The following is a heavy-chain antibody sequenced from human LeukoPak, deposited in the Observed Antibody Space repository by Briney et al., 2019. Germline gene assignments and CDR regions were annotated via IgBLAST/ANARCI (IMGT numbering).Heavy chain of an antibody. V-gene: IGHV4-39*07. D-gene: IGHD4-17*01. CDR3: ARSATVTTGYFDY. Sequence: KPSETLSLTCSVSGGSISSSGQYWSWIRQSPEKGLDWIGSIYSNGNTYYNPSVKSRVTISVDTSKNQFSLKLTSVTAAETAVYYCARSATVTTGYFDYWGQGALVTVSS. CDR2: IYSNGNT. CDR1: GGSISSSGQY. J-gene: IGHJ4*02.